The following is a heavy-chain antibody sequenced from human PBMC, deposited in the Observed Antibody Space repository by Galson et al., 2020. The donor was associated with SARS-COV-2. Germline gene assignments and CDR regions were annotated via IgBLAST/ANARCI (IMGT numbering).Heavy chain of an antibody. D-gene: IGHD5-12*01. J-gene: IGHJ4*02. CDR2: IDWDNDK. Sequence: SGPTLVKPTQTLTLTCTFSGFSLTTSGMGVTWIRQPPGKALEWLALIDWDNDKYYSTSLKTRLTISGDTSKNQVFLTMTNMDPADTATYYGARMADGYGCYDYRSSPVDYWGQGTLVTVSS. CDR3: ARMADGYGCYDYRSSPVDY. CDR1: GFSLTTSGMG. V-gene: IGHV2-70*01.